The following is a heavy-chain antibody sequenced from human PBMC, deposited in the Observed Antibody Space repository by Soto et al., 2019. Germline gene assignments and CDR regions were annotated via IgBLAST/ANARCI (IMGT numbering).Heavy chain of an antibody. Sequence: QVQLVESGGGVVQPGTSLRLSCAASGFTFSNYGMHWVRQTPGKGLEWVALILYDGSNKYYADSVKGRFTISRDNSKNTLYLQVSSLRAEDTAVYYCARAVYCTTANCWDDFHYYNIDVWGQGTAVTVSS. CDR3: ARAVYCTTANCWDDFHYYNIDV. CDR1: GFTFSNYG. CDR2: ILYDGSNK. J-gene: IGHJ6*02. V-gene: IGHV3-30*03. D-gene: IGHD2-2*01.